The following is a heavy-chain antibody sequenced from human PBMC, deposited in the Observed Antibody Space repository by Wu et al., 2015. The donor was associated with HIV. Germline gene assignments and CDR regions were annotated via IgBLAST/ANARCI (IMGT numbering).Heavy chain of an antibody. CDR2: IIPIFGTA. V-gene: IGHV1-69*18. Sequence: QAQLIQSGAEVKKPGASVRVSCKASGYTFGSSSISWVRQAPGQGLEWMGRIIPIFGTANYAQKFQGRVTITADESTSTAYMELSSLRSEDTAVYYCARGERAWVLIAAAGTSWFDPWGQGNPWSTVSS. CDR1: GYTFGSSS. D-gene: IGHD6-13*01. J-gene: IGHJ5*02. CDR3: ARGERAWVLIAAAGTSWFDP.